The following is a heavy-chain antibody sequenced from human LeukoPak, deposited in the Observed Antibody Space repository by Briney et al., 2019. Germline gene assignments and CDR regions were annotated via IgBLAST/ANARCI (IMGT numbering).Heavy chain of an antibody. J-gene: IGHJ4*02. Sequence: PGGSLRLSCGASGFIFSNYWMHWVRQVPGKGLVWVSRINSDGSIIGYADSVKGRFTMSRDNAKNTLYLQMNSLRVEGTAVYYCVRMTWDDSTKYYPLFDSWGQGTLVTVSS. V-gene: IGHV3-74*01. CDR3: VRMTWDDSTKYYPLFDS. CDR2: INSDGSII. CDR1: GFIFSNYW. D-gene: IGHD2/OR15-2a*01.